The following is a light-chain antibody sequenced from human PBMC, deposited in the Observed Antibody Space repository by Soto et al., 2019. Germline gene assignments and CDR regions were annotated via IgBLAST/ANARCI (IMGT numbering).Light chain of an antibody. V-gene: IGLV2-14*01. CDR3: SSYTSSSTSWV. CDR1: SSDVGGYNY. CDR2: DVS. Sequence: QSALTQPASVSGSPGQSITISCTGTSSDVGGYNYVSWYQQHPGKAPKLMIYDVSNRPSGVSNRFSGSKSGNTASLTISGLQAEDEADYYCSSYTSSSTSWVFGGGTKRPS. J-gene: IGLJ3*02.